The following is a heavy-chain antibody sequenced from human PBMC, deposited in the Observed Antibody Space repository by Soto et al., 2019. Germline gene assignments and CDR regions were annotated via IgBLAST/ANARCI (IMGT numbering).Heavy chain of an antibody. CDR3: AIDSSGWNYYFNY. D-gene: IGHD6-19*01. CDR1: GGSISSSSYY. V-gene: IGHV4-39*01. J-gene: IGHJ4*02. CDR2: IYYSGST. Sequence: SETLSLTCTVSGGSISSSSYYWGWIRQPPGKGLEWIGSIYYSGSTYYNPSLKSRVTIFVDTSKNQFSLKLSSVTAADTAVYYCAIDSSGWNYYFNYWGQGTLVTVSS.